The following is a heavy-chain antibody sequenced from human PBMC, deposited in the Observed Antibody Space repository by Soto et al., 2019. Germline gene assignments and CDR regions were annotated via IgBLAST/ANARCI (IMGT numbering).Heavy chain of an antibody. J-gene: IGHJ4*02. Sequence: ASVKVSCKASGYTFTSYDINWVRQATGQGLEWMGWMNPNSGNTGYAQKFQGRVTMTRNTSISTAYMELSSLRSEDTAVYHCARGRGSGWSGDLVFDYWGQGTLVTVSS. CDR3: ARGRGSGWSGDLVFDY. V-gene: IGHV1-8*01. D-gene: IGHD6-19*01. CDR1: GYTFTSYD. CDR2: MNPNSGNT.